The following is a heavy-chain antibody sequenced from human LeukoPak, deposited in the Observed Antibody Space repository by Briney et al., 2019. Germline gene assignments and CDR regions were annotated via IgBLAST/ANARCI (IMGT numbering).Heavy chain of an antibody. CDR2: IKQDGSER. D-gene: IGHD3-16*01. V-gene: IGHV3-7*01. CDR3: ARGSMHVYHLYTDY. J-gene: IGHJ4*02. CDR1: GFTYTNYW. Sequence: GGSLRLPCAASGFTYTNYWVSWFRQAPGQGLEWVASIKQDGSERYYVDSVKGRLTISRDNAKNSLFLQLSSLRVEDTAVYYCARGSMHVYHLYTDYWGQGTLVTVSS.